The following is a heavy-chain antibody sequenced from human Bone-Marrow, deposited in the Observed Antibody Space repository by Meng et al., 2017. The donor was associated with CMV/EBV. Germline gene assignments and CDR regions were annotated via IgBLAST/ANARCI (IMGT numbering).Heavy chain of an antibody. CDR3: ATLSGYSYVDY. CDR1: SCTISISSFY. D-gene: IGHD5-18*01. CDR2: IYYSGST. Sequence: HPQNSGHRLVTPSETLSPTCTVSSCTISISSFYWGWIRQPPGKGLEWIGSIYYSGSTYYNPSLKSRVTISVDTSKNQFSLKLSSVTAADTAVYYCATLSGYSYVDYWGQGTLVTVSS. J-gene: IGHJ4*02. V-gene: IGHV4-39*07.